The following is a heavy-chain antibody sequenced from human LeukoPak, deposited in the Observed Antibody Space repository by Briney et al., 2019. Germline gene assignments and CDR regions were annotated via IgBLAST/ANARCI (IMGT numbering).Heavy chain of an antibody. CDR1: GGTFSSYA. CDR3: ARGDTAMVTGHYYYYYMDV. Sequence: GASVKVSCKASGGTFSSYAIGWVRQAPGQGLEWMGGIIPIFGTANYAQKFQGRVTITADESTSTAYMELSSLRSEDTAVYYCARGDTAMVTGHYYYYYMDVWGKGTTVTISS. J-gene: IGHJ6*03. V-gene: IGHV1-69*13. D-gene: IGHD5-18*01. CDR2: IIPIFGTA.